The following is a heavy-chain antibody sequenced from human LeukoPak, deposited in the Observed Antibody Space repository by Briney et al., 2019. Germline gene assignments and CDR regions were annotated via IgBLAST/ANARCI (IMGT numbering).Heavy chain of an antibody. J-gene: IGHJ6*03. CDR1: GFTFSSYE. CDR3: ARAISLYYYMDV. CDR2: ISSSGSTI. Sequence: GGSLRLSCAASGFTFSSYEMNWVRQAPGKGLEWVSYISSSGSTIYYADSVKGRFTISRDNSKNTLYLQMNSLRAEDTAVYYCARAISLYYYMDVWGKGTSVTISS. V-gene: IGHV3-48*03.